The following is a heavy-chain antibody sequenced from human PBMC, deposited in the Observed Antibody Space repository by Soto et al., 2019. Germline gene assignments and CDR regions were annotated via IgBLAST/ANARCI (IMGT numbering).Heavy chain of an antibody. CDR1: GGSFSTYY. J-gene: IGHJ3*02. V-gene: IGHV4-34*01. D-gene: IGHD1-20*01. CDR3: ARGGSNNWQVAFDI. CDR2: INHSGSN. Sequence: QLQQWGAGLLKPSETLSLTCVVSGGSFSTYYYNWIRQSPGKGLEWIGEINHSGSNNYSPSLKSRVTMSLDTSKNQFSLNLTSVTAADTAVYYCARGGSNNWQVAFDIWAKGQWSPSLQ.